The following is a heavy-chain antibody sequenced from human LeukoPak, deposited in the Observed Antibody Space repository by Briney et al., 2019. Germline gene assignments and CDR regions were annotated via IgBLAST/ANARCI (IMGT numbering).Heavy chain of an antibody. Sequence: PGGSLRLSCAASGFTFSTYTMNWVRQAPGEGLEWVSSISSSSTYIYYADSVKGRFTISRDNAKNSLYLQMNSLRAEDTAVYYCASDIGAPCYFCYWGQGTLVTVSS. D-gene: IGHD1-26*01. CDR1: GFTFSTYT. CDR3: ASDIGAPCYFCY. J-gene: IGHJ4*02. CDR2: ISSSSTYI. V-gene: IGHV3-21*01.